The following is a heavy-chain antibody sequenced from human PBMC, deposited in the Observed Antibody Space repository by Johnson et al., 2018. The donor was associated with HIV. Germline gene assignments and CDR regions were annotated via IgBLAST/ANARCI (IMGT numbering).Heavy chain of an antibody. V-gene: IGHV3-30*02. CDR2: TRYDGSNK. J-gene: IGHJ3*02. CDR3: AREAGTAFDI. Sequence: QVQLVESGGGVVQPGGSLRLSCAASGFTFNTYGMDWVRQAPGKGLEWVAFTRYDGSNKYYVDSVKGRFTISRDNSKNTLYLQMNSLRAEDTAVYYCAREAGTAFDIWGQGTMVTVSS. CDR1: GFTFNTYG.